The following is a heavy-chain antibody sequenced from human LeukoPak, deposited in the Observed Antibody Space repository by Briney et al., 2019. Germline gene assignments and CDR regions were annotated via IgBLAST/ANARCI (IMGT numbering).Heavy chain of an antibody. D-gene: IGHD6-19*01. CDR3: ARLLVGQQWLVQAGRYFDL. CDR1: GYTFTSYD. V-gene: IGHV1-8*01. CDR2: MNPNSGNT. Sequence: GASVKVSCKASGYTFTSYDINWVRQATGQGLEWMGWMNPNSGNTGYAQKFQGRVTMTRNTSISTAYMELSSLRSEDTAVYYCARLLVGQQWLVQAGRYFDLWGRGTLVTVSS. J-gene: IGHJ2*01.